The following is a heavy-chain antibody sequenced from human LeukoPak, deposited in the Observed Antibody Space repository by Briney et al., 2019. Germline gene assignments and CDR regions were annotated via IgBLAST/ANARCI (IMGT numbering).Heavy chain of an antibody. CDR3: AREHSSGYYFDAFDI. Sequence: GASVKVSCKAPGYTFTGYYMHWVRQAPGQGLEWMGWINPNSGGTNYAQKFQGRVTMTRDTSISTAYMELSRLRSDDTAVYYCAREHSSGYYFDAFDIWGQGTMVTVSS. V-gene: IGHV1-2*02. CDR1: GYTFTGYY. CDR2: INPNSGGT. D-gene: IGHD3-22*01. J-gene: IGHJ3*02.